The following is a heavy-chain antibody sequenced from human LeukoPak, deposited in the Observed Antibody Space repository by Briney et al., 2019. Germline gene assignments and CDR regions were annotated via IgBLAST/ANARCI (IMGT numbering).Heavy chain of an antibody. CDR1: GGSISSYY. J-gene: IGHJ3*02. CDR3: ARQGSGRAFDI. Sequence: SETLSLTCTVSGGSISSYYWNWIRQPPGKGLEWIAYMFYNVSTNYSPSLESRVTISVDTSKNQFSLKLISVTAADTAVYFCARQGSGRAFDIWGQGTMVTVSS. V-gene: IGHV4-59*08. CDR2: MFYNVST.